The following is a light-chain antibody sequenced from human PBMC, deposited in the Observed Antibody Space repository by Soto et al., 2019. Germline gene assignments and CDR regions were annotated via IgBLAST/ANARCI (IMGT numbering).Light chain of an antibody. CDR1: TGAVTSGHY. J-gene: IGLJ1*01. V-gene: IGLV7-46*01. CDR2: DTT. Sequence: QAVVTQEPSLTVSPGGTVTLTCDSSTGAVTSGHYPYWFQQKAGQAPRTLICDTTNKHSWTPARFSGSLLGGKAALTLSGAQPEDEADYYCLLTYTDTRVFGTGTKLTVL. CDR3: LLTYTDTRV.